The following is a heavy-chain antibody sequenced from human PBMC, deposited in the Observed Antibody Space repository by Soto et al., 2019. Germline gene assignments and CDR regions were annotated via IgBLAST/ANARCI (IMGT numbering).Heavy chain of an antibody. V-gene: IGHV1-58*01. CDR1: RFTLTGGT. Sequence: SVKVSCKVCRFTLTGGTVKWVRQARGQRREWIGWIVAGSGNTNYAQKFQERVTITREMSTSTSYMELSGLRSEDTAVDDCAAVGAVDYWGQGTLVTVSS. CDR3: AAVGAVDY. D-gene: IGHD1-26*01. CDR2: IVAGSGNT. J-gene: IGHJ4*02.